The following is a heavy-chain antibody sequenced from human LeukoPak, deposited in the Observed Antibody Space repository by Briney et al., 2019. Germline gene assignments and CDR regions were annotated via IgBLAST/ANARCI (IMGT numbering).Heavy chain of an antibody. CDR2: IYSGGST. J-gene: IGHJ4*02. V-gene: IGHV3-53*01. Sequence: GGSLRLSCAASGFTFSDHYMDWVRQAPGKGLEWVSVIYSGGSTYYADSVKGRFTISRDNSKNTLYLQMNSLRAEDTAVYYCARGLPLGYWGQGTLVTVSS. D-gene: IGHD2-15*01. CDR1: GFTFSDHY. CDR3: ARGLPLGY.